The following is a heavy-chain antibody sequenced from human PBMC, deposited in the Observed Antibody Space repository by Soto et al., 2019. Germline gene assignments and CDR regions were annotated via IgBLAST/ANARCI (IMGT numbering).Heavy chain of an antibody. D-gene: IGHD3-16*02. V-gene: IGHV1-2*04. CDR3: ARGDKLSLYPQLEY. J-gene: IGHJ4*02. CDR2: INVNSGGT. CDR1: GYTFTGNY. Sequence: QVQLVQSGAAVKKPGASVKVSCKASGYTFTGNYMPWVRQAPGQGFEWMGWINVNSGGTKYAQKFQGWVTMTRDTSISTAYMELSRLRSDDTAVYYCARGDKLSLYPQLEYWGQGTLVTVSS.